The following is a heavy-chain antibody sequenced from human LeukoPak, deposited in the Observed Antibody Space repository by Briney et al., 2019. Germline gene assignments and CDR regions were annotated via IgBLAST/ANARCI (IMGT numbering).Heavy chain of an antibody. J-gene: IGHJ4*02. CDR2: INHSGST. CDR1: GGSFSGYY. V-gene: IGHV4-34*01. Sequence: SETLSLTCAVYGGSFSGYYWSWIRQPPGKGLEWIGEINHSGSTNYNPSLKSRVTISVDTSKNQFSLKLRSVSAADTAVYYCASFSLNCSSTSCYTDLDYWGQGTLVTVSS. D-gene: IGHD2-2*02. CDR3: ASFSLNCSSTSCYTDLDY.